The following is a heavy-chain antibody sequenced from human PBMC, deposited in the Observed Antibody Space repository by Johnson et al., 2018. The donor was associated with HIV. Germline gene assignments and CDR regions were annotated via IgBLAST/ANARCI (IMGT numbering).Heavy chain of an antibody. CDR3: AREWELLGSAFDI. D-gene: IGHD1-26*01. Sequence: VQLVESGGGVVQPGRSLRLSCAASGFTFSSYAMHWVRQAPGKGLEWVANIKQDGSENYYVDSVKGRFTIYRDNAKNSMYLQMNSLRAEDTALDYCAREWELLGSAFDIWGQGTMVTVSS. CDR1: GFTFSSYA. V-gene: IGHV3-7*03. J-gene: IGHJ3*02. CDR2: IKQDGSEN.